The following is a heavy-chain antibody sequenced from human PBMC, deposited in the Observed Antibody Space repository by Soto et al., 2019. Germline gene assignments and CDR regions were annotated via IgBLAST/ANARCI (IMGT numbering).Heavy chain of an antibody. Sequence: GGSLRLSCAASGFTFSSYAMSWVRQAPGKGLEWVSAISGSGGSTYYADSVKGRFTISRDNSKNTLYLQMNSLRAEDTAVYYCAKDCIEVAAAGTSIFDYWGQGTLVTVSS. CDR3: AKDCIEVAAAGTSIFDY. CDR1: GFTFSSYA. V-gene: IGHV3-23*01. J-gene: IGHJ4*02. D-gene: IGHD6-13*01. CDR2: ISGSGGST.